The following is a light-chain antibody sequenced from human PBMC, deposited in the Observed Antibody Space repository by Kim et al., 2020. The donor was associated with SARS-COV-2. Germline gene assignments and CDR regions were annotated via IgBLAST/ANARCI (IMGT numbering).Light chain of an antibody. V-gene: IGLV3-19*01. Sequence: ASRQKVRINCRGDSLRSDYASWYQQKPGQAPVLVIYGKNNRPSGSPDRFSGSSSGNTASLTITGAQAEDEADYYCNSRDSSGNPYVFGTGTKVTVL. CDR1: SLRSDY. CDR3: NSRDSSGNPYV. CDR2: GKN. J-gene: IGLJ1*01.